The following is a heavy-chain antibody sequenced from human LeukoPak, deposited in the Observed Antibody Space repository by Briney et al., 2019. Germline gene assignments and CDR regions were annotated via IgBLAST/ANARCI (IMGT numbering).Heavy chain of an antibody. CDR1: GGTFSSYA. Sequence: SVKVSCKASGGTFSSYAISWVRQAPGQGLEWIGGIIPIFGTANYAQKFQGRVTITADESTSTAYMELSSLRSEDTAVYYCALRAATVVTSLNDAFDIWGQGTMVTVSS. J-gene: IGHJ3*02. V-gene: IGHV1-69*01. D-gene: IGHD4-23*01. CDR2: IIPIFGTA. CDR3: ALRAATVVTSLNDAFDI.